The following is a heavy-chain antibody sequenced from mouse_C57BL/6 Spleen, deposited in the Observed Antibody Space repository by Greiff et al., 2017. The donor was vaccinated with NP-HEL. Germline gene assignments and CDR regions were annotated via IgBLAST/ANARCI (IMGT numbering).Heavy chain of an antibody. V-gene: IGHV6-3*01. D-gene: IGHD2-3*01. CDR2: IRLKSDNYAT. CDR1: GFTFSNYW. J-gene: IGHJ3*01. CDR3: TGDGYYVFFAY. Sequence: EVKVEESGGGLVQPGGSMKLSCVASGFTFSNYWMNWVRQSPEKGLEWVAQIRLKSDNYATHYAESVKGRFTISRDDSKSSVYLQMNNLRAEDTGIYYCTGDGYYVFFAYWGQGTLVTVSA.